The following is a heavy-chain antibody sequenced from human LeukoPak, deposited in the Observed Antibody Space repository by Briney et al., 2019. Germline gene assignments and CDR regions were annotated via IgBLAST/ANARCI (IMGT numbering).Heavy chain of an antibody. CDR3: ARVGCSSTSCFPENGMDV. V-gene: IGHV1-69*04. D-gene: IGHD2-2*01. CDR2: IIPILGIA. J-gene: IGHJ6*02. CDR1: GGTSSSYA. Sequence: SVKVSCKASGGTSSSYAISWVRQAPGQGLEWMGRIIPILGIANYAQKFQGRVTITADKSTSTAYMELSSLRSEDTAVYYCARVGCSSTSCFPENGMDVWGQGTTVTVSS.